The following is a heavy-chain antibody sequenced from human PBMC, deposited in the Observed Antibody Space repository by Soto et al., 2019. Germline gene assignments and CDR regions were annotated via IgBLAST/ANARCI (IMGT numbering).Heavy chain of an antibody. J-gene: IGHJ3*01. Sequence: EVQLVESEGGLVQRGGSLRLSCAASGFNFNYYWMHWLRQAPGQGLVWVSHIHSDGSRTTYADSVKGRFTISRDNAKNRVYLQMNGVRAEDTDVYFCARGDRGGFDLWGQGTMVTVSS. V-gene: IGHV3-74*01. CDR3: ARGDRGGFDL. CDR2: IHSDGSRT. D-gene: IGHD2-21*02. CDR1: GFNFNYYW.